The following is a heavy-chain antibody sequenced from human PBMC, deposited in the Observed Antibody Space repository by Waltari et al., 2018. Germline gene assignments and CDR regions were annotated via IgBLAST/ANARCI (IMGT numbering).Heavy chain of an antibody. CDR2: IYHRGYT. CDR1: GGSISSSNW. J-gene: IGHJ4*02. D-gene: IGHD6-13*01. V-gene: IGHV4-4*02. Sequence: VQLQETRPGLVKPSGTLSLTCDVSGGSISSSNWWSWVRQPPGKGLEWIGEIYHRGYTNYSPSLKGRVAMSVDKPKNHFSLKLTSVTAADTAVYYCARGTAAGTHYFDYWGQGTLVTVSS. CDR3: ARGTAAGTHYFDY.